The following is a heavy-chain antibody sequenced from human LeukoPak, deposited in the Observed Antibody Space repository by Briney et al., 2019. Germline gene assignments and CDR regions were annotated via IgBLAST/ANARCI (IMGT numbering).Heavy chain of an antibody. D-gene: IGHD3-22*01. J-gene: IGHJ4*02. CDR3: AKRDSSGVYYFEY. V-gene: IGHV3-23*01. CDR2: ITRSGGTT. CDR1: GFTFSSYA. Sequence: GGSLRLSCAASGFTFSSYAMSWVCQAPGKGLEWVSTITRSGGTTYYTDSVKGRFTISRDTSKNTLFLQMNSLRAEDTAVYYCAKRDSSGVYYFEYWGQGTLVTVSS.